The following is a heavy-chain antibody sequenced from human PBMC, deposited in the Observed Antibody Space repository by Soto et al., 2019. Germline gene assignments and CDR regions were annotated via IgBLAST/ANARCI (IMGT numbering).Heavy chain of an antibody. D-gene: IGHD3-10*01. CDR1: GFTFSSYS. V-gene: IGHV3-48*02. J-gene: IGHJ6*02. CDR3: AREKDLDYYGPESYSGGMDV. CDR2: ISSSSSTI. Sequence: PGGSLRLSCAASGFTFSSYSMNWVGQAPGKGLEWVSYISSSSSTIYYADSVKGRFTISRDNAKNSLYLQMNSLRDEDTAVYYCAREKDLDYYGPESYSGGMDVWGQGTTGTVSS.